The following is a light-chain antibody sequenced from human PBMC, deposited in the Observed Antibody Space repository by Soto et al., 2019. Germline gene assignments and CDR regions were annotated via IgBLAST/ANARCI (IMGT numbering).Light chain of an antibody. CDR3: QQRSNWLLT. Sequence: EIVLTQSPATLSLSPGERATLSCRASQSVSSYLAWYQQKPGQAPRLLLYDASNSATGIPARFSGSGSGTDFTLTISSLEPEDFAVYYCQQRSNWLLTFGGGTKVEIK. V-gene: IGKV3-11*01. CDR1: QSVSSY. CDR2: DAS. J-gene: IGKJ4*01.